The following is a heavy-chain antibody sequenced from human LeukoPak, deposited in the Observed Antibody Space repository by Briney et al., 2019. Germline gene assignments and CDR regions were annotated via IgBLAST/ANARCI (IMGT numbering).Heavy chain of an antibody. CDR2: INPNSGGT. D-gene: IGHD6-19*01. CDR1: GYIFTNHA. Sequence: ASVKVSCKASGYIFTNHAISWVRQAPGQGLEWMGWINPNSGGTNYAQKFQGRVTMTRDTSISTAYMELSRLRSDDTAVYYCTRARAQWLPNNLWGPGTLVTVSS. V-gene: IGHV1-2*02. J-gene: IGHJ5*02. CDR3: TRARAQWLPNNL.